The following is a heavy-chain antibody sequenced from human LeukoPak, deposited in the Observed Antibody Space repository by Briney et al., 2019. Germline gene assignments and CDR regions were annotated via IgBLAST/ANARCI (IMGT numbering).Heavy chain of an antibody. CDR2: IYYSGST. CDR1: GGSISSSSYY. D-gene: IGHD3-10*01. V-gene: IGHV4-39*06. Sequence: SETLSPTCTVSGGSISSSSYYWGWIRQPPGKGLEWIGSIYYSGSTYYNPSLKSRFTLSVDTSKNQFALKLSSVTAADTAIYYCARDFFYGSGSQYYFDSWGQGTLVTVSS. J-gene: IGHJ4*02. CDR3: ARDFFYGSGSQYYFDS.